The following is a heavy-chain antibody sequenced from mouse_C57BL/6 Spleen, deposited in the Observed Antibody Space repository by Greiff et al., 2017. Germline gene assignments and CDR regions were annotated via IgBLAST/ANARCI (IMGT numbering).Heavy chain of an antibody. V-gene: IGHV1-42*01. CDR3: ARASFNYVWYFDV. D-gene: IGHD2-1*01. CDR1: GYSFTGYY. J-gene: IGHJ1*03. CDR2: INPSTGGT. Sequence: VRLQQSGPELVKPGASVKISCKASGYSFTGYYMNWVKQSPEKSLEWIGEINPSTGGTTYNQKFKAKATLTVDKSSSTAYMQLKSLTSEDSAVYYCARASFNYVWYFDVWGTGTTVTVSS.